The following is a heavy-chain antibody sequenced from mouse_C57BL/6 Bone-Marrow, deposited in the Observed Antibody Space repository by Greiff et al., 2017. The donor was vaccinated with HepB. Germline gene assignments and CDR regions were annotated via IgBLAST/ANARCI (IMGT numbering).Heavy chain of an antibody. D-gene: IGHD6-1*01. J-gene: IGHJ2*01. Sequence: QQSCKASGYTFTSYGISWVKQRTGQGLEWIGEIYPRSGNTYYNEKFKGKATLTADKSSSTAYMELRSLTSEDSAVYFCARGSSNFPYWGQGTTLTVSS. V-gene: IGHV1-81*01. CDR1: GYTFTSYG. CDR3: ARGSSNFPY. CDR2: IYPRSGNT.